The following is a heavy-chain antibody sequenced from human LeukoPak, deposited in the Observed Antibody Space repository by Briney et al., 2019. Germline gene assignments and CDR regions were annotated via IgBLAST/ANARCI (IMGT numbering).Heavy chain of an antibody. Sequence: QPGGSLRLSCAASGFTFSGYGMHWVRQAPGKGLEWVAFIRYDGSSKYYAELLRGRFTISRDNSKNTVYLQMNSLRVKDTAVYYCAKDQTVLVPAVNWGQGTMVTVSS. J-gene: IGHJ3*01. CDR2: IRYDGSSK. CDR1: GFTFSGYG. V-gene: IGHV3-30*02. D-gene: IGHD2-2*01. CDR3: AKDQTVLVPAVN.